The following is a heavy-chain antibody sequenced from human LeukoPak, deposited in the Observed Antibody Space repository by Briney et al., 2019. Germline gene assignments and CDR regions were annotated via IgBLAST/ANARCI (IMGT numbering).Heavy chain of an antibody. CDR1: GFTFSDYY. CDR2: ISSSSSYT. D-gene: IGHD3-16*01. V-gene: IGHV3-11*05. Sequence: KAGGSLRLACAASGFTFSDYYMSWIRQAPGKGLEWVSYISSSSSYTNYADSVKGRFTISRDNAKNSLNLQMNSLRAEDTAVYYCARDPDTSGSYAYDIWGQGTLVTVSS. J-gene: IGHJ4*02. CDR3: ARDPDTSGSYAYDI.